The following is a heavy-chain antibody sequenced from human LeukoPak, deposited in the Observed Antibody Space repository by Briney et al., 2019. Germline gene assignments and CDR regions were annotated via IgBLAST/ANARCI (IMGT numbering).Heavy chain of an antibody. V-gene: IGHV3-21*01. CDR2: ISSTSSYI. Sequence: GGSLRLSCAASGFTFSSYNMNWVRQAPGKGLEWVSSISSTSSYIYYADPVKGRFTISRANAKNSLYLQMNSLRAEDTAVYYCVKDRGNYDYWGKGTLVTVSS. CDR3: VKDRGNYDY. J-gene: IGHJ4*02. CDR1: GFTFSSYN. D-gene: IGHD3-16*01.